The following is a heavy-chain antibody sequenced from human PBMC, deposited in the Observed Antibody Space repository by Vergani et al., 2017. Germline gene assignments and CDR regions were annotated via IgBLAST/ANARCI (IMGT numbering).Heavy chain of an antibody. D-gene: IGHD2-15*01. CDR2: ISAYNGNT. V-gene: IGHV1-18*01. CDR3: AWGNCRGGVWYGALCVFDI. Sequence: QVQLVQSGAEVKKPGASVKVSCKASGYTFTSYGISWVRQAPGQGLEWMGWISAYNGNTNYAQKPQGRVTITADKSTSTAYMELSSLRSEDTAVYYCAWGNCRGGVWYGALCVFDIWGQGTMVTVSS. CDR1: GYTFTSYG. J-gene: IGHJ3*02.